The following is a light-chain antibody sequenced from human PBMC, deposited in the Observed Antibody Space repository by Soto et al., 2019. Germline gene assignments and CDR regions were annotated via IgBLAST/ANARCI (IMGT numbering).Light chain of an antibody. Sequence: AIRLTQSPSSLSASPGDRVTITCRASQSISSYLAWYQQKPGKAPKLLIYAASTLQSGVPSRFSGSGSGTDFTLTISCLQSEDFATYYCQQYYSSPRTFGQGTKVEIK. CDR1: QSISSY. CDR3: QQYYSSPRT. V-gene: IGKV1-8*01. J-gene: IGKJ1*01. CDR2: AAS.